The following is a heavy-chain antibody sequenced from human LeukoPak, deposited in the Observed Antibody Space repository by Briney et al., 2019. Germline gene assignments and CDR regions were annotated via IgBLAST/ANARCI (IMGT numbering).Heavy chain of an antibody. CDR3: AREIGGGYGYYYYYYMDV. V-gene: IGHV4-39*07. D-gene: IGHD5-12*01. CDR1: GGSISSSYY. J-gene: IGHJ6*03. Sequence: SETLSLTCTVSGGSISSSYYWGWIRQPPGKGLEWIGSIYYSGSTYYNPSLKSRVTISVDTSKNQFSLKLTSVIAADTAVYYCAREIGGGYGYYYYYYMDVWGKGTTVTVSS. CDR2: IYYSGST.